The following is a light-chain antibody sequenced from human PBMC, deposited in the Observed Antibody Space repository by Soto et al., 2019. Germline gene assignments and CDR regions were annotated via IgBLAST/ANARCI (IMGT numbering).Light chain of an antibody. CDR3: SSYTSTSTPLV. Sequence: QSALTQPASVSGSPGQSISISCTGTSSDGGGYNYVSWYQQHPGKAPKLMIYDVSNRPSGVSNRFSGSKSGNTASLTISGLHAEDEADYYCSSYTSTSTPLVFGTGTKLTVL. CDR2: DVS. J-gene: IGLJ1*01. V-gene: IGLV2-14*01. CDR1: SSDGGGYNY.